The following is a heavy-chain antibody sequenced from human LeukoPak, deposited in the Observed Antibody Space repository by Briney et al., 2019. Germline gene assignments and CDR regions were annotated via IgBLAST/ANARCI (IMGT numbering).Heavy chain of an antibody. Sequence: TGGSLRLSCAASGFTFSSYGMSWVRQAPGKGLEWFSAISGSGGSTYYADSVKGRFTISRDNSKNTLYLQMNSQRAEDTAVYYCAKVRSGYLPDYWGQGTLVTVSS. CDR3: AKVRSGYLPDY. V-gene: IGHV3-23*01. CDR1: GFTFSSYG. D-gene: IGHD3-22*01. J-gene: IGHJ4*02. CDR2: ISGSGGST.